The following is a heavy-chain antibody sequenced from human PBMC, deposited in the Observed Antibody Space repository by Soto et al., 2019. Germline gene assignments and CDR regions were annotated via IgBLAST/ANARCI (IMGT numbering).Heavy chain of an antibody. CDR1: GFTFSTYW. J-gene: IGHJ6*02. V-gene: IGHV3-74*01. CDR2: INSDGSTT. Sequence: EVQLVESGGGLVQPGGSLRLSCAASGFTFSTYWMHWVRQAPGKGLVWVSRINSDGSTTNYADSVKGRFTISRDNTKNTLYLQMNSLRAEDTAVYYCARDAYYDMGVWGQGTTVTVSS. CDR3: ARDAYYDMGV.